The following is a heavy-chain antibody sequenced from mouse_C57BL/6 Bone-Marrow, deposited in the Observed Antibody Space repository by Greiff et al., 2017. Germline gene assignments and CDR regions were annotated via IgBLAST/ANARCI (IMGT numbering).Heavy chain of an antibody. CDR1: GYAFSSSW. Sequence: QVQLQQSGPELVKPGASVKISCKASGYAFSSSWMNWVKQRPGKGLEWIGRIDPGDGDTNYNGKFKGKATLTADKSSSTAYMQLSSLTSEDSAVYFCAVDSSGPFAYWGQGTLVTVSA. V-gene: IGHV1-82*01. D-gene: IGHD3-2*02. CDR3: AVDSSGPFAY. J-gene: IGHJ3*01. CDR2: IDPGDGDT.